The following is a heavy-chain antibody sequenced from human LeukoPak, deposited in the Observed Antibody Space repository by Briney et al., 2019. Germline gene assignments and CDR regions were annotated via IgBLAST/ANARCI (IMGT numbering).Heavy chain of an antibody. D-gene: IGHD3-10*01. CDR1: GGSISSYY. Sequence: SETLSLTCTVSGGSISSYYWSWIRQPPGKGLEWIGYIYYSGNTNYNPSLKSRVTISVDTSKNQFSLKLSSVTAADTAVYYCARAQLWFGWFDPWGQGTLVTVSS. CDR2: IYYSGNT. CDR3: ARAQLWFGWFDP. J-gene: IGHJ5*02. V-gene: IGHV4-59*01.